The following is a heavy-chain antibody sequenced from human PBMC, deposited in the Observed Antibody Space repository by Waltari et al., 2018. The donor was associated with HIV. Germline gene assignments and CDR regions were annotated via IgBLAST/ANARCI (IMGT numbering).Heavy chain of an antibody. CDR2: IKHSGST. D-gene: IGHD3-3*01. CDR3: ARGQDYDFWSGYYYDY. V-gene: IGHV4-34*01. J-gene: IGHJ4*02. Sequence: QVQLQQWGAGLLKPSEPLSLTCAVYGGSFSGYYWGWIRQPPGKGLEWIGEIKHSGSTNDNPSLKSRFTISVYTSKNQFSLKLSSVTAADTAVYYCARGQDYDFWSGYYYDYWGQGTLVTVSS. CDR1: GGSFSGYY.